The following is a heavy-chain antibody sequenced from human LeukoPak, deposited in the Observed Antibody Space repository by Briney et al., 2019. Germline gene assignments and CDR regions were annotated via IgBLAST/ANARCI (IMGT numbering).Heavy chain of an antibody. Sequence: ASVKVSCKASGYTFITYGISWVRQAPGQGLEWMGWISTYNGNTNYAQKLQGRVTLTTDTSTSTAYMELRSLRSEDTAVYYCARGTTGTTDAFDIWGQGTMVTVSS. D-gene: IGHD1-1*01. CDR2: ISTYNGNT. J-gene: IGHJ3*02. CDR3: ARGTTGTTDAFDI. CDR1: GYTFITYG. V-gene: IGHV1-18*01.